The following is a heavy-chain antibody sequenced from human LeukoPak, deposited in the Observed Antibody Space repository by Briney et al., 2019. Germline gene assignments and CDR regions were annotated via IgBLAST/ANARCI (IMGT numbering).Heavy chain of an antibody. CDR2: IPYSGRT. CDR3: ARVASSGWSGGRFEY. Sequence: PSETLSLTCTVSGGSISSYYWSWIRQPPGKGLEWIGYIPYSGRTKYNPSLQSRVSISIDTYKNQFSLKVNAVTAADTDVYYCARVASSGWSGGRFEYWGQGSLVTVSS. V-gene: IGHV4-59*01. J-gene: IGHJ4*02. D-gene: IGHD6-19*01. CDR1: GGSISSYY.